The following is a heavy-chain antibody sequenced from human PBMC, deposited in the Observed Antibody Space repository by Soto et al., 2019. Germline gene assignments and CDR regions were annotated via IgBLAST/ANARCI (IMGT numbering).Heavy chain of an antibody. D-gene: IGHD6-6*01. Sequence: QVQLVQSGAEVRQPGSSVKVSCKISGGTFINYVISWLRQAPGQGLEWMGGLIPIFGAANLAQKFQGRVTITADESTSTVNMELSSLTSEDTAVYYCARGRSSPNFDPWGQGTLVTVSS. CDR1: GGTFINYV. J-gene: IGHJ5*02. CDR3: ARGRSSPNFDP. CDR2: LIPIFGAA. V-gene: IGHV1-69*01.